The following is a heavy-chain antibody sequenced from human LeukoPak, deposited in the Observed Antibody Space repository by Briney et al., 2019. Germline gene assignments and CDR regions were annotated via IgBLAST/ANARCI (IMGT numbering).Heavy chain of an antibody. D-gene: IGHD3-10*01. J-gene: IGHJ4*02. Sequence: GGSLRLSCAASGFTFSSYAMHWVRQAPGKGLEWVAVISYDGSNKYYADSVKGRFTISRDNSKNTLYLQMNSLRAEDTAVYYCARGPYGSGTLSFDYWGQGTLVTVSS. CDR3: ARGPYGSGTLSFDY. V-gene: IGHV3-30-3*01. CDR1: GFTFSSYA. CDR2: ISYDGSNK.